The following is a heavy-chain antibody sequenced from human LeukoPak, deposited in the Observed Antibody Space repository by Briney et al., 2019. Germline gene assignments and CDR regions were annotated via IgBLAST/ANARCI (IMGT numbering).Heavy chain of an antibody. Sequence: GASVKVSCKASGYTFTSYGISWVRQAPGQGLEWMGWISGNNGNTYYAQNLQGRITMTTDTSTRTAYMELRRLRSDDTAVYYCARAYEYCSGGSCYGGYFDHWGQGTLVTVSS. CDR2: ISGNNGNT. V-gene: IGHV1-18*01. J-gene: IGHJ4*02. CDR1: GYTFTSYG. D-gene: IGHD2-15*01. CDR3: ARAYEYCSGGSCYGGYFDH.